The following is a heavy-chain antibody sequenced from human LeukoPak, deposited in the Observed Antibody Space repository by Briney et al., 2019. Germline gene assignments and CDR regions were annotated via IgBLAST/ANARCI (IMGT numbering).Heavy chain of an antibody. Sequence: PGGSQRLFCAASGFTFSIYSMNWVRHAPGKGLECVSSISSSSSYIHYADSVKGRFTISRDNAKISLYLQMNSLRAEHTAVYYCVRYRAKCSSSSCHIYYWGQVTLVTVSS. CDR2: ISSSSSYI. D-gene: IGHD2-2*01. V-gene: IGHV3-21*01. CDR1: GFTFSIYS. J-gene: IGHJ4*02. CDR3: VRYRAKCSSSSCHIYY.